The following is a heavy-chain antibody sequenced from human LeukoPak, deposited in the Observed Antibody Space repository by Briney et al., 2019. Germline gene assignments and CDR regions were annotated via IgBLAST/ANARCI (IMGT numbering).Heavy chain of an antibody. V-gene: IGHV1-69-2*01. CDR3: ATVSGSGSYYNHFDY. J-gene: IGHJ4*02. Sequence: ASVKVSCKVSGYTFTDYYMHWGQQAPGKGLEWMGLVDPEDDETLYAEKFQGRVTITADTSSDTAYMELSSLRSEDTAVYYCATVSGSGSYYNHFDYWGQGTLVTVSS. CDR2: VDPEDDET. D-gene: IGHD3-10*01. CDR1: GYTFTDYY.